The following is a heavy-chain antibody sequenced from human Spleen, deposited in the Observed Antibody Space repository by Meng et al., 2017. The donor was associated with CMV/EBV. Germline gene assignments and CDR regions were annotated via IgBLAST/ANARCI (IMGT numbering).Heavy chain of an antibody. V-gene: IGHV4-30-4*08. CDR1: GGSISSGDYY. CDR2: IYYSGST. CDR3: ATATVTTYWYFDL. J-gene: IGHJ2*01. Sequence: VAGGSISSGDYYWSWIRQPPGKGLEWIGYIYYSGSTYYNPSLKSRVSISVDTSKSQFSLKLNSVTATDTAVYYCATATVTTYWYFDLWGRGTLVTVSS. D-gene: IGHD4-17*01.